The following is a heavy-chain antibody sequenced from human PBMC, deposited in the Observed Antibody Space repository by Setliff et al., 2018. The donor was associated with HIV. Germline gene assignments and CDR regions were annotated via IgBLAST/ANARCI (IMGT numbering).Heavy chain of an antibody. CDR2: IYTSGST. CDR3: ARADRSDFRERFKWFDP. Sequence: TSETLSLTCTVSGGSISSGSYYWSWIRQPAGKGLEWIGRIYTSGSTNYNPSLKSRVTISIDVSKNQFSLKLSYVTAADTAVYYCARADRSDFRERFKWFDPWGQGTLVTVSS. CDR1: GGSISSGSYY. V-gene: IGHV4-61*02. D-gene: IGHD3-22*01. J-gene: IGHJ5*02.